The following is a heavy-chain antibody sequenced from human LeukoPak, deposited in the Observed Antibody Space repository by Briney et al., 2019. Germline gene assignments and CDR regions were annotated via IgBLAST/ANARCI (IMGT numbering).Heavy chain of an antibody. CDR2: INHSGST. D-gene: IGHD6-13*01. Sequence: SETLSLTCAVYGGSFSGYYWSWMRQPPGKGLEWIGEINHSGSTNYNPDLTSRVTISVEPSQNQFPLKLSSVTAADTAVYYCARGVAAAGRKTPISTSIDYWGQGTLVTVSS. V-gene: IGHV4-34*01. CDR3: ARGVAAAGRKTPISTSIDY. CDR1: GGSFSGYY. J-gene: IGHJ4*02.